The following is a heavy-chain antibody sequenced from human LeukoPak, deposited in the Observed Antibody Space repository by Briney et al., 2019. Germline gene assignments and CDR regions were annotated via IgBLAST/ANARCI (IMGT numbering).Heavy chain of an antibody. CDR3: ARDESLDY. V-gene: IGHV3-21*01. J-gene: IGHJ4*02. CDR2: ISSSSRNI. CDR1: GFTFSSYN. Sequence: KPGGSLRLSCAASGFTFSSYNMNWVHQAPGKGLEWVSFISSSSRNIFYADSVKGRFTISRDNAKNSLYLQMNSLRAEDTAVYYCARDESLDYWGQGTLVTVSS.